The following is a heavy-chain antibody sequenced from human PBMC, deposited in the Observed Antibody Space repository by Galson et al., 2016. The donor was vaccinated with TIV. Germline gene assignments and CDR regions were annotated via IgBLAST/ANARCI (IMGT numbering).Heavy chain of an antibody. Sequence: SLRLSCAASGVTFSSYAMSWVRQAPGKGLEWVSSISGSGGNTYYANSVKGRFTLSRDNSKNTLYRQINSLRAEDTAIYYCAKEPGPNPPYYYGVDVWGQGTTVTVSS. CDR2: ISGSGGNT. D-gene: IGHD1-14*01. CDR3: AKEPGPNPPYYYGVDV. V-gene: IGHV3-23*01. CDR1: GVTFSSYA. J-gene: IGHJ6*02.